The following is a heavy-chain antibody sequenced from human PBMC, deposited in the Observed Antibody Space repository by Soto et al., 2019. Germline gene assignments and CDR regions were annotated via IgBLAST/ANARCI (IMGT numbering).Heavy chain of an antibody. CDR1: GFSFRNEY. J-gene: IGHJ4*01. V-gene: IGHV3-64D*06. D-gene: IGHD6-19*01. CDR3: VKVVDTSGWYYYDS. CDR2: ISSNGDSI. Sequence: PGGSLRLSCAASGFSFRNEYMHWVRQAPGKGLEYVSAISSNGDSIYYADSVKGRFTISRDNSKNKLYLQMISLRPEDTAVYYCVKVVDTSGWYYYDSWGQAALVTVXS.